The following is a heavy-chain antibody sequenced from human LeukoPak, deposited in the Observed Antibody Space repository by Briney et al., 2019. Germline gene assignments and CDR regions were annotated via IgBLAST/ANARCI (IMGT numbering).Heavy chain of an antibody. V-gene: IGHV3-21*01. CDR3: ARDIRLVPLDV. D-gene: IGHD6-19*01. CDR2: ISSSRSYI. J-gene: IGHJ6*04. CDR1: GFTFSSYS. Sequence: GGSLRLSCAASGFTFSSYSMNWVRQAPGKGLEWVSFISSSRSYIYYADSVKGRFTISRDNAKNSLYLQMNSLRAEDTAVYYCARDIRLVPLDVWGKGTTVTVSS.